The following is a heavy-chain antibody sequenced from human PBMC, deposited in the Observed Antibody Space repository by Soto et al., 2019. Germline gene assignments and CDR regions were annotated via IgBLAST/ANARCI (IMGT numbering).Heavy chain of an antibody. CDR2: VFSSVSA. D-gene: IGHD1-1*01. CDR1: GVSVRSYT. Sequence: LSLTCIVSGVSVRSYTWSWVRQPANKGLEWIGRVFSSVSATYNPSLKSRVSISMDTPENRISLKLDSVTAADAGVYFCARDGMTTGDTWGPGTLVTVSS. CDR3: ARDGMTTGDT. V-gene: IGHV4-4*07. J-gene: IGHJ4*02.